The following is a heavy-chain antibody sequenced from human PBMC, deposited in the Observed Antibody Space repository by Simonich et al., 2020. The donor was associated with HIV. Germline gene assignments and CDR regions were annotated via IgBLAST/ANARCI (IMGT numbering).Heavy chain of an antibody. CDR3: ARDPGSGSYDY. Sequence: EVQLVESGGGVVRPGGSLRLSCAASGFTFDDYGMSWVRQAPGKGLEWVSRINSDGSRTSYADSVKGRFTISRDNAQNTLHLQMNSLRAEDTAVYYCARDPGSGSYDYWGQGTLVTVSS. J-gene: IGHJ4*02. CDR2: INSDGSRT. D-gene: IGHD1-26*01. V-gene: IGHV3-20*04. CDR1: GFTFDDYG.